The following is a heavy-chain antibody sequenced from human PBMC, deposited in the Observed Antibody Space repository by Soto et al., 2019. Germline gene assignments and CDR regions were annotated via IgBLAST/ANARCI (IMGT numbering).Heavy chain of an antibody. Sequence: HVQLVQSGTEVKKPGASVKVSCKVSGYTFTSYGMSWMRQAPGQGLEWMGWISTYNGNTNYAQNLQGRVSMTTDTSTSTAYMELRSLRSDDMAMYYCASRSGTYPYYFDYWGQGTLVTVSS. CDR1: GYTFTSYG. D-gene: IGHD1-26*01. J-gene: IGHJ4*02. V-gene: IGHV1-18*03. CDR2: ISTYNGNT. CDR3: ASRSGTYPYYFDY.